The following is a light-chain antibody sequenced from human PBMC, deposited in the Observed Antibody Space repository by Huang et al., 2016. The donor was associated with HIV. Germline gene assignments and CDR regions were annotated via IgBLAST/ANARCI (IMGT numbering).Light chain of an antibody. J-gene: IGKJ1*01. CDR3: QQYNNWPRT. Sequence: EIVMTQSPATLSVSPGQRVTLSCRASQSVNTNLAWYQQPPGQAPRLLMFGASTRATGVPARFSGGGSGTDFTLTISSLQSEDFAVYYCQQYNNWPRTFGQGTKVEIK. CDR2: GAS. CDR1: QSVNTN. V-gene: IGKV3-15*01.